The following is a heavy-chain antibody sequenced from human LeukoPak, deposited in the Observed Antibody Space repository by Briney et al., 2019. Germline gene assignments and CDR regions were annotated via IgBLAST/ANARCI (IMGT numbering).Heavy chain of an antibody. CDR3: ARVIIVGATGI. J-gene: IGHJ3*02. D-gene: IGHD1-26*01. CDR1: GFTFSSYE. V-gene: IGHV3-48*03. CDR2: ISSGGSTV. Sequence: GGSLRLSCAASGFTFSSYEMNWVRQAPGKGLEWVSYISSGGSTVHYADSVKGRFTIPRDNAKNSLFLQMNSLTAEDTAVYYCARVIIVGATGIWGQGTMVTVSS.